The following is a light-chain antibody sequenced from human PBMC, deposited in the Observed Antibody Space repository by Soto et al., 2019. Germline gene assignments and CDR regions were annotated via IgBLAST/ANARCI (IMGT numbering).Light chain of an antibody. J-gene: IGKJ1*01. CDR3: QQYNNWPPP. CDR2: GAS. Sequence: EIVMTQSPATLSVSPGERATLSCRASQSDSSNLAWYQQKPGQAPRLLIYGASTRATGIPARFSGSGSGTEFPLTISSLQSEDFAVYYCQQYNNWPPPFGQGTKVEIK. CDR1: QSDSSN. V-gene: IGKV3-15*01.